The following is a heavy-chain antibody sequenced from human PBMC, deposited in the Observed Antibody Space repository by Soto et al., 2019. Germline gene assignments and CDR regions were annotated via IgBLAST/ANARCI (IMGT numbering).Heavy chain of an antibody. CDR3: AKDLFWFGTADYYYGMDV. D-gene: IGHD3-10*01. J-gene: IGHJ6*02. Sequence: SAGSLRLSCAASGFTFSSYDMHWVRQAPGKGLEWVAVISYDESSNYYADSVRGRFTISRDNSKNTLYLQMNSLRPGDTAVYYCAKDLFWFGTADYYYGMDVWGQGTTVTVSS. V-gene: IGHV3-30*18. CDR1: GFTFSSYD. CDR2: ISYDESSN.